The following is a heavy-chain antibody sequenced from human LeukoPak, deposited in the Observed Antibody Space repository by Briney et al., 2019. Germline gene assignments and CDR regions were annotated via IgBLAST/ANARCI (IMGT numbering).Heavy chain of an antibody. Sequence: ASVKVSCKASGYTFTSYYMHWVRQAPGKGLEWMGIINPSGGSTSYAQKFQGRVTMTRDTSTSTVYMELSSLRSEDTAVYYCAFPREKELPLLDYWGQGTLVTVSS. CDR3: AFPREKELPLLDY. CDR1: GYTFTSYY. J-gene: IGHJ4*02. V-gene: IGHV1-46*01. D-gene: IGHD1-7*01. CDR2: INPSGGST.